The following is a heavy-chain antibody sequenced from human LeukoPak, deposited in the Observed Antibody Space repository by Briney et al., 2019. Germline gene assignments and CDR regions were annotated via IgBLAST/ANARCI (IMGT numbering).Heavy chain of an antibody. D-gene: IGHD5-12*01. CDR2: ISDSGTYI. Sequence: PGGSLRLSCAASGFTFSSYSMNWVRQAPGKGLEWISSISDSGTYIHYADSVKGRISTSRDNAKNSLSLQMNSLRAADTAVYYCARDDGWLRFSLDYWGQGTLVTVSS. J-gene: IGHJ4*02. CDR3: ARDDGWLRFSLDY. CDR1: GFTFSSYS. V-gene: IGHV3-21*01.